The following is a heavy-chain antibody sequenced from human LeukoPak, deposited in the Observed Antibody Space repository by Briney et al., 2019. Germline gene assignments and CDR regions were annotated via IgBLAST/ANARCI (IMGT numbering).Heavy chain of an antibody. CDR3: ARSYDFWSGPPFDP. Sequence: GASVTVSCKASGYTFTVHYMHWVRQAPGQGLEWMGWVNPNSGGTKYAQKFQGRVTLTRDTSISTAYMELSRLRCDDTAVYYCARSYDFWSGPPFDPWGQGTLVTVSS. V-gene: IGHV1-2*02. D-gene: IGHD3-3*01. J-gene: IGHJ5*02. CDR2: VNPNSGGT. CDR1: GYTFTVHY.